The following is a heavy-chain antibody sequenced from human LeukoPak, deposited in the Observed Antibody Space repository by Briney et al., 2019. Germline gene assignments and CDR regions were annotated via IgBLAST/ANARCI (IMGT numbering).Heavy chain of an antibody. J-gene: IGHJ5*02. D-gene: IGHD3-9*01. V-gene: IGHV5-51*01. CDR2: ILPGDPDT. CDR3: ARQYYETLTGPNWFDA. Sequence: GESLKISCKGSGYTFTSYWIGWVRQMPGKGLEWMGIILPGDPDTRYSPSFKGQVTMSVDKSISTAYLQWSSLKASDTAMYYCARQYYETLTGPNWFDAWGQGTLVTVSS. CDR1: GYTFTSYW.